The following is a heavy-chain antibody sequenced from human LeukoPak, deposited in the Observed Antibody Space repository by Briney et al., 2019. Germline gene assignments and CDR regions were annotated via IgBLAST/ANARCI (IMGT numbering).Heavy chain of an antibody. Sequence: SETLSLTCTVSGGSISSSSYYWGWIRQPPRKGLEWIGTLYYSGNTYYNPSLKSRVTISVDTSKNQFSLKLTSVTAADTAVYYCARPGDGYNLGYWGQGTLVTVSS. CDR1: GGSISSSSYY. CDR3: ARPGDGYNLGY. D-gene: IGHD5-24*01. V-gene: IGHV4-39*01. J-gene: IGHJ4*02. CDR2: LYYSGNT.